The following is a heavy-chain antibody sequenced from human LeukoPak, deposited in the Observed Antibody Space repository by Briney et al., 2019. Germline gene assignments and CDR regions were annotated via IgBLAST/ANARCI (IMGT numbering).Heavy chain of an antibody. D-gene: IGHD3-10*01. J-gene: IGHJ3*02. Sequence: GESLKISCKGSGYIFTIYWIAWVRQMPGRGLEWMGVIYPGDSNTIYSPSFQGQVTLSADKSITTAYLQWSSLKASDTAMYYCARLNYGSQIRDDGFDIWGQGTMVSVSS. CDR3: ARLNYGSQIRDDGFDI. CDR2: IYPGDSNT. CDR1: GYIFTIYW. V-gene: IGHV5-51*01.